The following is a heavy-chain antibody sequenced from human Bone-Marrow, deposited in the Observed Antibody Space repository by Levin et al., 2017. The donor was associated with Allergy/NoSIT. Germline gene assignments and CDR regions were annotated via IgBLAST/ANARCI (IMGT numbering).Heavy chain of an antibody. Sequence: GASVKVSCAASGFTFSTYSMNWVRQAPGKGLEWVSSITSSSTYIYYADSVKGRFTISRDNAKNSLYLQMNSLRAEDTAVYYCARDTVTYSYCYNGMDVWGQGTTVTVSS. CDR1: GFTFSTYS. CDR3: ARDTVTYSYCYNGMDV. D-gene: IGHD4-11*01. J-gene: IGHJ6*02. V-gene: IGHV3-21*01. CDR2: ITSSSTYI.